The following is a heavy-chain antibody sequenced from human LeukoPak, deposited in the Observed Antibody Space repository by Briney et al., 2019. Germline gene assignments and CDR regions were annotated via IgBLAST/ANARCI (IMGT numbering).Heavy chain of an antibody. CDR1: GFTFSSYS. V-gene: IGHV3-21*01. J-gene: IGHJ4*02. D-gene: IGHD5-18*01. CDR2: ISSSSYI. Sequence: PGGSLRLSCAASGFTFSSYSMNWVRQAPGKGLEWVSSISSSSYIYYADSVKGRFTISRDNAKNSLYLQMNSLRAEDTAVYYCARGIYSYGYRGTDYWGQGTLVTVSS. CDR3: ARGIYSYGYRGTDY.